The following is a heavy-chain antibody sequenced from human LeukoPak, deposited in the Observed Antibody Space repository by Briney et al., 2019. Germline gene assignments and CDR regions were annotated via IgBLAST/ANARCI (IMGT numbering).Heavy chain of an antibody. V-gene: IGHV3-64*01. J-gene: IGHJ4*02. Sequence: GGSLRLSCAASGFTFSNYAMHWVRQAPGKGLEYVSAITSNGGSTYYASSVKGRFTISRDNSKNTMYLQMGSLRAEDMAVYYCARGRGGYYDYWGQGALVTASS. D-gene: IGHD3-22*01. CDR3: ARGRGGYYDY. CDR1: GFTFSNYA. CDR2: ITSNGGST.